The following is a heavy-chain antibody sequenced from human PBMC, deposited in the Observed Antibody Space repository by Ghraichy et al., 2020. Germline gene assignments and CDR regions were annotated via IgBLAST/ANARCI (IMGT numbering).Heavy chain of an antibody. CDR3: ARYCGGGTCPSGRGGFDI. V-gene: IGHV3-7*01. CDR2: IKQDGSEK. J-gene: IGHJ3*02. D-gene: IGHD2-21*01. CDR1: EFTFSNFW. Sequence: GESLNISCAASEFTFSNFWMSWVRQAPGKGLEWVADIKQDGSEKYYAGSVKGRFPISRDTAKDLLYLQLNSLRADDTAVYYCARYCGGGTCPSGRGGFDIWGQGTMVTVSS.